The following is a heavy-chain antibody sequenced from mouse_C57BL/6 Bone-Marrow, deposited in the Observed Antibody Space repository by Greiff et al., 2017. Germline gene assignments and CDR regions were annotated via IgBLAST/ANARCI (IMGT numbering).Heavy chain of an antibody. CDR3: ARPPSYYYGSSLAMDY. Sequence: QVQLQQSGAELARPGASVKLSCKASGYNFTSYGISWVKQRTGQGLEWIGEIYPRSGNTYYNEKFKGQATLTADKSSSTAYMELRSLTSDDSAVYFCARPPSYYYGSSLAMDYWGQGTSVTVSS. J-gene: IGHJ4*01. D-gene: IGHD1-1*01. CDR2: IYPRSGNT. V-gene: IGHV1-81*01. CDR1: GYNFTSYG.